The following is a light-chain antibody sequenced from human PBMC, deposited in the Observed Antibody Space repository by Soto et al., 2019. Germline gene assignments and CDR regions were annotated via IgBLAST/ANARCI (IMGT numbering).Light chain of an antibody. CDR3: CSYAPSRTLL. CDR2: EGN. V-gene: IGLV2-23*01. Sequence: QSALTQPASVSGSPGESITISCTGTSSDVGTYNLVTWYQQHPGRVPKLILYEGNKRPSGASSRFSASKSGNTASLTISGLQAEDEADYFCCSYAPSRTLLFGGGTKVTV. CDR1: SSDVGTYNL. J-gene: IGLJ2*01.